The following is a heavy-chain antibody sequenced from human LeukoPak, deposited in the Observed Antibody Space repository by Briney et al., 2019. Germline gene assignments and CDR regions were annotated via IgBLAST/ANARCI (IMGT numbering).Heavy chain of an antibody. J-gene: IGHJ4*02. V-gene: IGHV2-5*02. D-gene: IGHD2/OR15-2a*01. CDR1: GFSLRTRGVG. Sequence: GSGPTLVKPTQTLTLTCTFSGFSLRTRGVGVGWIRQPPGKALEWLALIYWDDDKRYSPSRKSRLTITKDTSKNQVVLRMTNMDPVDTATYYCVHVYWDTTYYFFGYWGQGTLVTVSS. CDR2: IYWDDDK. CDR3: VHVYWDTTYYFFGY.